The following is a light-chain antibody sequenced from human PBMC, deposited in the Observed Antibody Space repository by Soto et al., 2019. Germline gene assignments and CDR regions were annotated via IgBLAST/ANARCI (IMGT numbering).Light chain of an antibody. V-gene: IGKV3-15*01. Sequence: EIVLTQSPGTLSLSPGERATVSCRASQTVRGEYLAWYQQKRGQPPRLLFNGASTRATGIPARFTGSGSGTEFILTISSLQSEDFAVYYCQQYDIWPPTFGQGTKVDIK. CDR3: QQYDIWPPT. CDR2: GAS. CDR1: QTVRGEY. J-gene: IGKJ1*01.